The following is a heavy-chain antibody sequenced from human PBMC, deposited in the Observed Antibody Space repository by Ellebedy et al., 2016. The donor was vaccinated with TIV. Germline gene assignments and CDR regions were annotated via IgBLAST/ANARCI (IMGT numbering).Heavy chain of an antibody. V-gene: IGHV3-30*02. CDR1: AFSFNDFG. D-gene: IGHD3-9*01. CDR3: AKDPAIFGDPKNYYYGMDV. CDR2: VGFDGGNE. Sequence: GESLKISCVASAFSFNDFGLHWVRQAPGKGLEWVAFVGFDGGNEYYADYVKGRFIISRDNSKNTLYLQMNSLRAKDTAVYYCAKDPAIFGDPKNYYYGMDVWGQGTTVTVSS. J-gene: IGHJ6*02.